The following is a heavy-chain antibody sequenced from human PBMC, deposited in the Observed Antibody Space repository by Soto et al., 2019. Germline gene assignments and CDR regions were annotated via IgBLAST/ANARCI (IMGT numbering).Heavy chain of an antibody. CDR1: GGSISSSTYY. CDR2: IYYSGST. V-gene: IGHV4-39*01. CDR3: ARLPGSEYFQH. J-gene: IGHJ1*01. Sequence: SETLSLTCTVSGGSISSSTYYWGWIRQPPGKGLEWIGSIYYSGSTYYNPSLKSRVTISVDTSKNQFSLKLSSVTAADTAVYYCARLPGSEYFQHWGQGTLVTVS.